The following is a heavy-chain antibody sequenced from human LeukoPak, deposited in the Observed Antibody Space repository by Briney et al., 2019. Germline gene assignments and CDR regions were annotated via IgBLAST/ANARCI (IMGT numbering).Heavy chain of an antibody. Sequence: GTSLRLSCAASGFTFSYNAMHWVRQAPGMGLEWVAVISYDGSDKHYADSVKGRITISRDNSKNTLYLQMNSLRAEDTAVYYCARNPYGDYYFDNWGQGTPVTVSS. J-gene: IGHJ4*02. CDR1: GFTFSYNA. CDR3: ARNPYGDYYFDN. CDR2: ISYDGSDK. V-gene: IGHV3-30*04. D-gene: IGHD4-17*01.